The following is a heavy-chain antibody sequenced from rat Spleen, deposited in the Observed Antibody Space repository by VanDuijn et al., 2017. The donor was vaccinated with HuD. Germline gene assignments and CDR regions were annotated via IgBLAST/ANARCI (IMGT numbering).Heavy chain of an antibody. Sequence: EVQLVESGGGLVQPGRSLKLSCAASGFTFSNYGMAWVRQAPTKGLEWVASITTGGASTYYRDSVKGRFTISRDNTKSTLYLQMDSLRSEDTATYYCTTGVYSLDYWGQGVMVTVSS. CDR1: GFTFSNYG. V-gene: IGHV5-27*01. CDR3: TTGVYSLDY. D-gene: IGHD1-1*01. J-gene: IGHJ2*01. CDR2: ITTGGAST.